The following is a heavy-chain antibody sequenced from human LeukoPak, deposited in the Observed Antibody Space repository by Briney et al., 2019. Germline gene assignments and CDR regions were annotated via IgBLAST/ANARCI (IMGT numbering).Heavy chain of an antibody. D-gene: IGHD6-19*01. CDR3: ARAGSSSGRFDN. CDR1: GFTFDDYG. Sequence: GGSLRLSCAASGFTFDDYGISWVRQAPGKGREWVSSISSSSSDIYYADSLKGRFTISRDNAKNSLYLQMNSLRAEDTAVYYCARAGSSSGRFDNWGQGTLVTVSA. J-gene: IGHJ4*02. V-gene: IGHV3-21*01. CDR2: ISSSSSDI.